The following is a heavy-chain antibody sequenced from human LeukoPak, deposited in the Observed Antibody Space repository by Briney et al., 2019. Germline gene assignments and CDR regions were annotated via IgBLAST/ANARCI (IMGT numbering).Heavy chain of an antibody. J-gene: IGHJ6*03. Sequence: SETLSLTCTVSGGSISSYYWSWIRQPAGKGLEWIGRIYTSGSTNYNPSLKSRVTMSVDTSKNQFSLKLSSVTAADTAAYYCARDWQYYYDSSGYYGYYYYMDVWGKGTTVTVSS. CDR2: IYTSGST. D-gene: IGHD3-22*01. CDR3: ARDWQYYYDSSGYYGYYYYMDV. V-gene: IGHV4-4*07. CDR1: GGSISSYY.